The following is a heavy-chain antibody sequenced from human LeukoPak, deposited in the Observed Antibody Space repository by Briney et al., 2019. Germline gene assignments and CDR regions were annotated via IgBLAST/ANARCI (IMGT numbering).Heavy chain of an antibody. Sequence: SETLSLTCTVPGGSISSGDYYWNWIRQAPEKGLEWVGYIFHSGNTYYNPSLKSRVTISVDTSRNQFSLKLTSVTAADTAVYYCATSGLALLTWFDPWGQGTLVTVSS. J-gene: IGHJ5*02. CDR3: ATSGLALLTWFDP. CDR1: GGSISSGDYY. V-gene: IGHV4-30-2*01. D-gene: IGHD1-7*01. CDR2: IFHSGNT.